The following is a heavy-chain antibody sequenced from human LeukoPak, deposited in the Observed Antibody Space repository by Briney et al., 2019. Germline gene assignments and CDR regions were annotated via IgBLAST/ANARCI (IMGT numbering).Heavy chain of an antibody. D-gene: IGHD3-22*01. CDR3: ARDPDDTSGYYPDY. J-gene: IGHJ4*02. Sequence: GGSLRLSCAASGFTFSSYGMHWVRQAPGKGLEWVAVISYDGSNKYYADSVKGRFTISRDNAKNSLYVQMNSLRAEDTAVYYCARDPDDTSGYYPDYWGLGTLVTVSS. CDR1: GFTFSSYG. CDR2: ISYDGSNK. V-gene: IGHV3-30*03.